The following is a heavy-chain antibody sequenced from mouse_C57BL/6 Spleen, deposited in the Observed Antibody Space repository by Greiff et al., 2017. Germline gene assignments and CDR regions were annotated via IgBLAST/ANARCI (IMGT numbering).Heavy chain of an antibody. J-gene: IGHJ4*01. CDR3: ARRVDYDGRGYYAMDY. D-gene: IGHD2-4*01. Sequence: QVQLKQSGAELMKPGASVKLSCKATGYTFTGYWIEWVKQRPGHGLEWIGEILPGSGSTNYNEKFKGKATFTADTSSNTAYMHLSSLTTEDSAIYYCARRVDYDGRGYYAMDYWGQGTSVTVSS. CDR1: GYTFTGYW. V-gene: IGHV1-9*01. CDR2: ILPGSGST.